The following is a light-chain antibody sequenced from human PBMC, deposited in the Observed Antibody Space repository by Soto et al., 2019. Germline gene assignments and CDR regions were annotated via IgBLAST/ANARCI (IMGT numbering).Light chain of an antibody. J-gene: IGLJ1*01. Sequence: QSVLTQPPSASGTPGQRVTISCSGSNSNIGSNTVNWYQQLPGTAPKLLIYGNKNRPSGVPDRFSGSKSGTSASLAITGLQAEDEADYYCQSYDSSLSVSYVFGTGTKVTVL. CDR1: NSNIGSNT. V-gene: IGLV1-40*01. CDR3: QSYDSSLSVSYV. CDR2: GNK.